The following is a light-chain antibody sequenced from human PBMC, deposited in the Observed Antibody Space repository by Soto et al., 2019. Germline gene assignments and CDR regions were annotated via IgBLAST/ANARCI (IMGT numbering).Light chain of an antibody. CDR3: HQYGSSPWT. J-gene: IGKJ1*01. CDR1: QSVSSNY. Sequence: EVELTQSPGALTLSPEERATLSCRASQSVSSNYLAWYQQKPGQAPRRLIYGASSRATGIPDRFSGSGSGTDFTLTISRLEPEDFAVYYCHQYGSSPWTFGQGTKVDIK. CDR2: GAS. V-gene: IGKV3-20*01.